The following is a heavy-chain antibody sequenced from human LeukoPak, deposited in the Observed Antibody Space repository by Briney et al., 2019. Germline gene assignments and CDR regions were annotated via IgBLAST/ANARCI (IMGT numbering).Heavy chain of an antibody. D-gene: IGHD3-3*01. CDR3: ARVGDVIAFDI. Sequence: SETLSLTCTVSGGTVSSGGNYWTWIRQPPGKGLEWIGYIYNAGNTKYNPSLKSRVTISAETSKNQFSLNLSTVTAADTAVYYCARVGDVIAFDIWGQGTMVTVSS. J-gene: IGHJ3*02. V-gene: IGHV4-61*08. CDR2: IYNAGNT. CDR1: GGTVSSGGNY.